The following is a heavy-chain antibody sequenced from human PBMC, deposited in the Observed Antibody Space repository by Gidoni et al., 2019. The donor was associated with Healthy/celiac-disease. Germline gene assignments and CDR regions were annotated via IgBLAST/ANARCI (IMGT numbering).Heavy chain of an antibody. CDR1: GGTFSSYA. CDR3: ARVVALFPPDGYSTRGAFDI. J-gene: IGHJ3*02. Sequence: QVQLVQSGAEVKKPGSSVKVSCKASGGTFSSYAISWVRQAPGQGLEWMGGIIPIFGTANYAQKFQGRVTITADESTSTAYMELSSLRSEDTAVYYCARVVALFPPDGYSTRGAFDIWGQGTMVTVSS. CDR2: IIPIFGTA. V-gene: IGHV1-69*01. D-gene: IGHD5-18*01.